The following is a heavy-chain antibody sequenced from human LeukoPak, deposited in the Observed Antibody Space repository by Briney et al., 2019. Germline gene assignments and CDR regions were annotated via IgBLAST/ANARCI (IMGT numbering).Heavy chain of an antibody. CDR2: INPNSGGT. V-gene: IGHV1-2*02. CDR3: ARGYCSSTSCYGNNWFDP. CDR1: GYTFTGYY. Sequence: GASVKVSCKASGYTFTGYYMHWVRQAPGQGLEWMGWINPNSGGTNYAQKFQGRVTMTRDTSISTAYMELSRLRSDDTAVYYCARGYCSSTSCYGNNWFDPWGQGTLVTVSS. D-gene: IGHD2-2*01. J-gene: IGHJ5*02.